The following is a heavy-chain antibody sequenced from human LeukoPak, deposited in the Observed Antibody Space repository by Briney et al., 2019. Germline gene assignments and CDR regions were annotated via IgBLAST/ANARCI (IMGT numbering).Heavy chain of an antibody. CDR1: GYTLTSYG. CDR3: ARDVSGSSPVDY. D-gene: IGHD1-26*01. V-gene: IGHV1-18*01. Sequence: ASVKVSCKASGYTLTSYGISWVRQAPGQGLEWMGWISAYNGNTNYAQKLQGRVTMTTDTSTSTAHMELRSLRSDDTAVYYCARDVSGSSPVDYWGQGTLVTVSS. J-gene: IGHJ4*02. CDR2: ISAYNGNT.